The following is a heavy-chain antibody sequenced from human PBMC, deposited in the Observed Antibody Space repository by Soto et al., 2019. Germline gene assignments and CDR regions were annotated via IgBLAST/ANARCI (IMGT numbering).Heavy chain of an antibody. D-gene: IGHD3-10*01. Sequence: PSETLSLTCTVSGGSISSGDYYWSWIRQPPGKGLEWIGYIYYSGSTYYNPSLKSRVTISVDTSKNQFSLKLSSVTAADTAVYYCARDRQVWFGESLMDVWGQGTTVT. CDR1: GGSISSGDYY. CDR3: ARDRQVWFGESLMDV. CDR2: IYYSGST. J-gene: IGHJ6*02. V-gene: IGHV4-30-4*01.